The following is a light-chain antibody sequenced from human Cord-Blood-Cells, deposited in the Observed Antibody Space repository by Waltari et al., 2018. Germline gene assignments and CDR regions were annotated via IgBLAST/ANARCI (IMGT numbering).Light chain of an antibody. V-gene: IGKV4-1*01. Sequence: DIVMSQSPDSLAVSLGERATINCKSSQSVLYSSNNKNYLAWYQQKPGKLPKLLIYWASTRESGVPDRFSGSGSGTDFTLTISSLQAEDVAVYYCQQYYSTPPTFGQGTKVEIK. CDR2: WAS. CDR3: QQYYSTPPT. CDR1: QSVLYSSNNKNY. J-gene: IGKJ1*01.